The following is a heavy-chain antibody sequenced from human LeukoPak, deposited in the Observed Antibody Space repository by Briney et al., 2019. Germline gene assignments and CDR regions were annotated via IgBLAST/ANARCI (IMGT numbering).Heavy chain of an antibody. CDR1: GFTLSTFS. Sequence: GGALRLSCAASGFTLSTFSMNWVRQAPGKGLEWVSSISTSSSYIYYADSVKGRFTISRDNAKNSLYLQMNSLRAEDTAVYYCARVRGGSGRSYAADAFDIWGQGTMVTVSS. J-gene: IGHJ3*02. V-gene: IGHV3-21*01. D-gene: IGHD1-26*01. CDR2: ISTSSSYI. CDR3: ARVRGGSGRSYAADAFDI.